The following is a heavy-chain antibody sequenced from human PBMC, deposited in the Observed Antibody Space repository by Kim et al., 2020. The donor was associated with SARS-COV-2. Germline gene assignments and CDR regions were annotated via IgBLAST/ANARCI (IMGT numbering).Heavy chain of an antibody. Sequence: TPSLKSRVTISVDTSKNPFSLKGSSVTAADTAVYYCARGIGGSSPTIDYWGQGTLVTVSS. J-gene: IGHJ4*02. CDR3: ARGIGGSSPTIDY. V-gene: IGHV4-34*01. D-gene: IGHD1-26*01.